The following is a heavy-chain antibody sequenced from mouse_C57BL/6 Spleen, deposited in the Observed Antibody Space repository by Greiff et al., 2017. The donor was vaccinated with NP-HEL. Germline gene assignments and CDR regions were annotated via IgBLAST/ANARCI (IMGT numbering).Heavy chain of an antibody. CDR3: ARNYYGAMDY. Sequence: VQLQQSGAELVRPGSSVKLSCKASGYTFTSYWMDWVKQRPGQGLEWIGNIYPSDSETHYNQKFKDKATLTVDKSSSTAYMQLSSLTSEDSAVYYCARNYYGAMDYWGQRTSVTVSS. D-gene: IGHD1-1*01. V-gene: IGHV1-61*01. J-gene: IGHJ4*01. CDR2: IYPSDSET. CDR1: GYTFTSYW.